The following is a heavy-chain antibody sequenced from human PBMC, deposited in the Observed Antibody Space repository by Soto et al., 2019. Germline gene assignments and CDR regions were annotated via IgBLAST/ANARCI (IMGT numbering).Heavy chain of an antibody. CDR2: INPMFNST. CDR3: ARQIFAADY. J-gene: IGHJ4*02. V-gene: IGHV1-69*01. D-gene: IGHD3-9*01. Sequence: QVQLVQSGAEVKKPGSSVKVSCEAPGGTFDHAAITWVRQAPGQGLEWMGGINPMFNSTHYAQKFQGRVTITAVAATSTAFMELRRLMSADTAVYYCARQIFAADYWGQGTLLIVSS. CDR1: GGTFDHAA.